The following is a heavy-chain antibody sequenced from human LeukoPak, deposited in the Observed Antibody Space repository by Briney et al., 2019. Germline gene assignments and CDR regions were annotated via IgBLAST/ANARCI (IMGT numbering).Heavy chain of an antibody. CDR3: ARGPPWIQLWLQSVYFDY. J-gene: IGHJ4*02. D-gene: IGHD5-18*01. Sequence: PSQTLSLTCAVSGGSISSGGYSWSWIRQPPGKGLEWIGYIYHSGSTYYNPSLKSRVTISVDRSKNQFSLKLSSVTAADTAVYYCARGPPWIQLWLQSVYFDYWGRGTLVTVSS. CDR1: GGSISSGGYS. CDR2: IYHSGST. V-gene: IGHV4-30-2*01.